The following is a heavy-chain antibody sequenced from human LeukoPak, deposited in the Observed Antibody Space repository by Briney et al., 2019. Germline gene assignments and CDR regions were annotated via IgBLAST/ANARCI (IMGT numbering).Heavy chain of an antibody. V-gene: IGHV1-3*03. CDR2: INAGNGNT. CDR1: GYTFTSYA. Sequence: ASVKVSCKASGYTFTSYAMHWVRRAPGQRLEWMGWINAGNGNTKYSQKFQGRVTITRDTSASTAYMELSSLRSEDMAVYYCARGSGYDYQNFDYWGQGTLVTVSS. J-gene: IGHJ4*02. D-gene: IGHD5-12*01. CDR3: ARGSGYDYQNFDY.